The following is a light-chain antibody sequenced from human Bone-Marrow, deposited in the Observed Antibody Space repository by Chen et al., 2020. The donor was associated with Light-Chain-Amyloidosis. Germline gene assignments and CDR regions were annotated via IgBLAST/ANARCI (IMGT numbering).Light chain of an antibody. V-gene: IGLV6-57*01. CDR1: SGSIATNY. CDR3: TAYQGSSQGV. Sequence: NFMLTQPHSVSESPGKTVIIYCTRSSGSIATNYVQWYQQRQGSSPTTVLYEDDQRPSGVPHRFGGSTDTSSTSAFLTRGGLNDEDEDDYDCTAYQGSSQGVFGGGTKLPV. J-gene: IGLJ3*02. CDR2: EDD.